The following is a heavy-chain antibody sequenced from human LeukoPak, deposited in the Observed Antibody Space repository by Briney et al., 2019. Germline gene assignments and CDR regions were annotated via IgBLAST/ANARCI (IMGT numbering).Heavy chain of an antibody. D-gene: IGHD6-13*01. CDR3: ARDGIRSSWFDY. CDR1: GFTVSSNY. J-gene: IGHJ4*02. CDR2: IYSGGST. Sequence: GGSLRLSCAASGFTVSSNYMSWVRQAPGKGLEWVSVIYSGGSTYYADSVKGRFTIPRDNSKNTLYLQMNSLRAEDTAVYYYARDGIRSSWFDYWGQGTLVTVSS. V-gene: IGHV3-66*01.